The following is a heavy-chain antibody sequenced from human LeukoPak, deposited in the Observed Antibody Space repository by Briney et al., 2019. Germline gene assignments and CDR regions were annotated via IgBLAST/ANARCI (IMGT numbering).Heavy chain of an antibody. CDR2: ITGSGGTT. Sequence: GGSLRLSCAASGFTFSSYAMSWVRQAPGKGLEWVSAITGSGGTTYYADSVKGRFTISRENAKNSLYLQMNSLRAGDTAVYYCARVSYGSGSYYAFDIWGQGTMVTVSS. J-gene: IGHJ3*02. CDR1: GFTFSSYA. CDR3: ARVSYGSGSYYAFDI. D-gene: IGHD3-10*01. V-gene: IGHV3-23*01.